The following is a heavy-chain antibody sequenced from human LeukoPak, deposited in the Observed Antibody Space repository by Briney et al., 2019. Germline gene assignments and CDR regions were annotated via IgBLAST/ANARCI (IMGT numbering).Heavy chain of an antibody. D-gene: IGHD2-2*01. CDR2: IRYDGSNK. CDR1: GFTFSRYA. J-gene: IGHJ3*02. Sequence: GGSLRLSCGGAGFTFSRYALSWVRQVPGKGLEWVAFIRYDGSNKYYADSVKGRFTISRDISKNTLYLQMNSLRAEDTAVYYCAKDIVVVPADAFDIWGQGTMVTVSS. CDR3: AKDIVVVPADAFDI. V-gene: IGHV3-30*02.